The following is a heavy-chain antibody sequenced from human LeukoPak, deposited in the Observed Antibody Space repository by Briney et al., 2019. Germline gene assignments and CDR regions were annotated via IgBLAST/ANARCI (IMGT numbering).Heavy chain of an antibody. CDR2: FDPEDGET. J-gene: IGHJ6*02. CDR3: ATGGGFGELLSPYYYGMDV. V-gene: IGHV1-24*01. CDR1: GYTLTELS. Sequence: ASVKVSCKVSGYTLTELSMHWVRQAPGKGLEWMGGFDPEDGETIYAQKFQGRVTMTEDTSTDTAYMELSSLRSEDTAVYYCATGGGFGELLSPYYYGMDVWGQGTTVTVSS. D-gene: IGHD3-10*01.